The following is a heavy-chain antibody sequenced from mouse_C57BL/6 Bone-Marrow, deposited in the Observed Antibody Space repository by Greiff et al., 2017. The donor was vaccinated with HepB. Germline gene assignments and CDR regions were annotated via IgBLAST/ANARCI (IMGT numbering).Heavy chain of an antibody. Sequence: EVQGVESGGGLVKPGGSLKLSCAASGFTFSDYGMHWVRQAPEKGLEWVAYISSGSSTIYYADTVKGRFTISRDNAKNTLFLQMTSLRSEDTAMYYCASRRYYGSSPYYAMDYWGQGTSVTVSS. CDR3: ASRRYYGSSPYYAMDY. CDR1: GFTFSDYG. D-gene: IGHD1-1*01. J-gene: IGHJ4*01. V-gene: IGHV5-17*01. CDR2: ISSGSSTI.